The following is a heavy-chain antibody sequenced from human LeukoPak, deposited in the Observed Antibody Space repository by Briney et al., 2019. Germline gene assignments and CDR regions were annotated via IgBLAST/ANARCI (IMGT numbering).Heavy chain of an antibody. CDR3: ARGRDGYNYGYEYFQH. V-gene: IGHV4-59*01. J-gene: IGHJ1*01. Sequence: PSETLSLTCTVSAGSISSYYWSWLRQPPGKGLEGIVYIYYSGSTYYNPSLKSRVTISVDTSKNQFSLKLSSVTAADTAVYYCARGRDGYNYGYEYFQHWGQGTLVTVSS. CDR1: AGSISSYY. D-gene: IGHD5-24*01. CDR2: IYYSGST.